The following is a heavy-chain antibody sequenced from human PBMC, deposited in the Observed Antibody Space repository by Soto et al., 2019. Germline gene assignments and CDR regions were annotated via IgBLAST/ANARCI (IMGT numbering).Heavy chain of an antibody. CDR1: GFSLTTNGVG. D-gene: IGHD3-22*01. CDR2: IYGNDDK. J-gene: IGHJ4*02. CDR3: AHRPYYYYDSSGYYFH. V-gene: IGHV2-5*01. Sequence: SGPTLVNPTQTLTLTCTFSGFSLTTNGVGVGWIRQPPGKALEWLALIYGNDDKEYSPSLKSRLTIIKDISKDQVALTVTNVDPVDTATYYCAHRPYYYYDSSGYYFHWGQGTLVTVSS.